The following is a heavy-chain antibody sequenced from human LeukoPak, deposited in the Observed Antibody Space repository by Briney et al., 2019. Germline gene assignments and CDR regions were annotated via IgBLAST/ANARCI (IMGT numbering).Heavy chain of an antibody. CDR3: AELGITMIGGV. V-gene: IGHV3-11*04. CDR1: GGSFSGYY. D-gene: IGHD3-10*02. CDR2: ISSSGSTI. J-gene: IGHJ6*04. Sequence: LSLTCAVYGGSFSGYYWSWIRQPPGKGLEWVSYISSSGSTIYYADSVKGRFTISRDNAKNSLYLQMNSLRAEDTAVYYCAELGITMIGGVWGKGTTVTVSS.